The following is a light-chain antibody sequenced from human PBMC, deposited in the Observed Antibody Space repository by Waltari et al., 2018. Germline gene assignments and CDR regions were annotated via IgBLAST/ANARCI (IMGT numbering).Light chain of an antibody. V-gene: IGKV3-20*01. CDR3: QQYGSSILYT. Sequence: EVVLTQSPGTLSLSPGEKATLSCRASQSLTKRYLAWYQQKPGQPPKLLIYGASSRAAGIPDRFSGSGSGTDFSLTINRREPDDSAVYYCQQYGSSILYTFGQGTKLEIK. CDR1: QSLTKRY. J-gene: IGKJ2*01. CDR2: GAS.